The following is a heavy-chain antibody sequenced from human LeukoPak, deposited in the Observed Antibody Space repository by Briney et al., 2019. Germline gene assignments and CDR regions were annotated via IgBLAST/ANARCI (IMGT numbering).Heavy chain of an antibody. D-gene: IGHD6-19*01. Sequence: SETLSLTRTVSGGSISSYYWSWIRQPPGKGLEWIGYIYYSGSTNYNSSLKSRVTISVDTSKNQFSLKLSSVTAADTAVYYCARVLRGVAVAGFDYWGQGTLVTVSS. J-gene: IGHJ4*02. CDR1: GGSISSYY. CDR3: ARVLRGVAVAGFDY. V-gene: IGHV4-59*01. CDR2: IYYSGST.